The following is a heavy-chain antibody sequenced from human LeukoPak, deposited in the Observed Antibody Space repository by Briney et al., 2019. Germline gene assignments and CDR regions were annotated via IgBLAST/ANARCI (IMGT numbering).Heavy chain of an antibody. V-gene: IGHV1-69*06. CDR2: IIPISATP. Sequence: SVKVSCKASGGTFTTYTISWVRQAPGQGLGLVGGIIPISATPNYAQKFRGRVTITSDKSTRTAYMDLSSLRSEDTAVYYCARDNDSRDPPHFDYWGQGTLVTVSS. D-gene: IGHD3-16*01. CDR3: ARDNDSRDPPHFDY. J-gene: IGHJ4*02. CDR1: GGTFTTYT.